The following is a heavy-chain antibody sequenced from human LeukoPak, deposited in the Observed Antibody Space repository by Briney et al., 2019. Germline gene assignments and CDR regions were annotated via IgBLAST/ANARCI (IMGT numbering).Heavy chain of an antibody. CDR2: INHSGST. D-gene: IGHD3-9*01. Sequence: PSQTLSPTCAVYGGSFSGHYWSSIRQPPGKGLEWIGEINHSGSTKYNPSLQSRVTISVDTSKNQFSLKLKSVTAADTAVYYCASQWLTGRVMTAWGQGTLVTVSS. J-gene: IGHJ5*02. V-gene: IGHV4-34*01. CDR1: GGSFSGHY. CDR3: ASQWLTGRVMTA.